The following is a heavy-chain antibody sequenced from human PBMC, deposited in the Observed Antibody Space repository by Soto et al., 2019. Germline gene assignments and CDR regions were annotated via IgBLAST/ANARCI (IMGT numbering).Heavy chain of an antibody. J-gene: IGHJ6*02. CDR1: GFTFNSYA. D-gene: IGHD2-21*01. CDR2: ISGSGGST. Sequence: GGSLRLSCAASGFTFNSYAMSWVRQAPGKGLEWVSAISGSGGSTYYADSVKGRFTISRDNSKNTLYLQMNSLRAEDTAVYYCAKDDLFGPYGMDVWGQGTTVTVSS. V-gene: IGHV3-23*01. CDR3: AKDDLFGPYGMDV.